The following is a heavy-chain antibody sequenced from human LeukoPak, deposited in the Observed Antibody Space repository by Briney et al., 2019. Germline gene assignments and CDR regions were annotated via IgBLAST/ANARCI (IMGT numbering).Heavy chain of an antibody. CDR1: GFTFSNYS. V-gene: IGHV3-21*01. CDR2: ISSSSSYI. Sequence: GGSLRLSCAASGFTFSNYSMNWVRQAPGKGLEWVSSISSSSSYIYYADSVKGRFTISRDNAKNSLYLQMNSLRAEDTAVYYCARLDPSGWYVWGQGTLVTVSS. D-gene: IGHD6-19*01. CDR3: ARLDPSGWYV. J-gene: IGHJ4*02.